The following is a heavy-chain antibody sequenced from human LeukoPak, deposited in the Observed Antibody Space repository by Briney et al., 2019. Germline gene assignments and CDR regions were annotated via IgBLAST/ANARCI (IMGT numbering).Heavy chain of an antibody. CDR3: ARSSDESGYDDAFDI. CDR1: GFTVSSNY. Sequence: GGSLRLSCAASGFTVSSNYMSWVRQAPGKGLEWVSVIYSGGSTYYADSVKGRFTISRDNSKNTLYLQMNSLRAEDTAVYYCARSSDESGYDDAFDIWGQGTMVTVSS. V-gene: IGHV3-53*01. J-gene: IGHJ3*02. D-gene: IGHD5-12*01. CDR2: IYSGGST.